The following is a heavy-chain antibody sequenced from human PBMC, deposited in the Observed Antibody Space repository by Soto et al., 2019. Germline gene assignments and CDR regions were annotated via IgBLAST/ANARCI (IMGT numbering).Heavy chain of an antibody. CDR3: AGEWGGARPFDY. CDR2: ISYDGSNK. Sequence: PGGSLRLSCAASGFTFSSYAMHWVRQAPGKGLEWVAVISYDGSNKYYADSVKGRFTISRDNSKNTLYLQMNSLRAEDTAVYYCAGEWGGARPFDYWGQGT. CDR1: GFTFSSYA. J-gene: IGHJ4*03. V-gene: IGHV3-30-3*01. D-gene: IGHD1-26*01.